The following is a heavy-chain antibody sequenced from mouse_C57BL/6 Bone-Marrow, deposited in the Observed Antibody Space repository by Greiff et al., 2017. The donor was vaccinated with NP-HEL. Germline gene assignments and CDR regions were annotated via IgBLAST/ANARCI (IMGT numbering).Heavy chain of an antibody. CDR3: ARDRITTVEDYVDD. CDR1: GFTFSRSA. J-gene: IGHJ2*01. V-gene: IGHV5-4*01. Sequence: DVQRVESGGGLVKPGGSLKLSCAASGFTFSRSAMSWVRQTPDKRLAWVATISDGGGYTYSPANVQGRFPISRENAKNNLYLQMSNLKTEDTAMYYCARDRITTVEDYVDDRGQGTTLTVSS. CDR2: ISDGGGYT. D-gene: IGHD1-1*01.